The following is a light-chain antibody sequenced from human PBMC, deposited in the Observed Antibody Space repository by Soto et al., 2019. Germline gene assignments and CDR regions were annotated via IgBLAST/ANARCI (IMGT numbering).Light chain of an antibody. CDR3: QQCDNLPIT. CDR2: DAS. J-gene: IGKJ5*01. CDR1: QDISNH. Sequence: DIQMTQSPSSLSASVGDRVTITFQASQDISNHLNWYQQKPGKAPKLLMYDASNLETGVPSRFSGSGSGTDFAFTISSLKPEDIATYYCQQCDNLPITFGQGTLLEI. V-gene: IGKV1-33*01.